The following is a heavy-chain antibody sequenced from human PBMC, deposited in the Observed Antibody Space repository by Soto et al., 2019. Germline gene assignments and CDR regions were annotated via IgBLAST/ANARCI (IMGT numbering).Heavy chain of an antibody. D-gene: IGHD3-22*01. CDR2: VHYSGST. CDR1: GRSIRTNIYY. J-gene: IGHJ1*01. Sequence: SEPLSPTYPLSGRSIRTNIYYRGWILHPPGKGLEWIATVHYSGSTYYTPSLKNRVTISADTSNNQFSLRLNSVTAADTAVYYCARQHYYDSSGYYTGNWGHGTLVIVS. CDR3: ARQHYYDSSGYYTGN. V-gene: IGHV4-39*01.